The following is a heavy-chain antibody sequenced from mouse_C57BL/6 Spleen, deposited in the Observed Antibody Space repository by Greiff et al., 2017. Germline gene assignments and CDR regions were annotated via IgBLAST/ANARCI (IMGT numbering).Heavy chain of an antibody. Sequence: QVQLKQPGAELVKPGASVKLSCKASGYTFTSYWMHWVKQRPGQGLEWIGMIHPNSGSTNYNEKFKSKATLTVDKSSSTAYMQLSSLTSEDSAVYYCARYGDMNPYYFDYWGQGTTLTVSS. V-gene: IGHV1-64*01. J-gene: IGHJ2*01. CDR2: IHPNSGST. CDR1: GYTFTSYW. CDR3: ARYGDMNPYYFDY. D-gene: IGHD1-1*01.